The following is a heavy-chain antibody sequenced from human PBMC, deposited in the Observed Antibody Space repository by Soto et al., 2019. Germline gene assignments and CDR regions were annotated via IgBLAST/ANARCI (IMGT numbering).Heavy chain of an antibody. Sequence: GGSLRICCAASGFTFSSYGMSWVRQAPGKGREWVANIKQDGSEKYYVDSVKGRFTISRDNAKNSLYLQMNSLRAEDTAVYYCARDNWNYGYYYGMDVWGQGTTVTVSS. V-gene: IGHV3-7*01. D-gene: IGHD1-7*01. CDR1: GFTFSSYG. CDR3: ARDNWNYGYYYGMDV. J-gene: IGHJ6*02. CDR2: IKQDGSEK.